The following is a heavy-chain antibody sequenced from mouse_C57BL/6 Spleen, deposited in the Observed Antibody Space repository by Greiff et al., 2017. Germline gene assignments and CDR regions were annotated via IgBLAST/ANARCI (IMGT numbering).Heavy chain of an antibody. J-gene: IGHJ2*01. V-gene: IGHV3-6*01. D-gene: IGHD4-1*02. CDR3: ASQLGYFDY. Sequence: EVKLVESGPGLVKPSQSLSLTCSVTGYSITSGYYWNWIRQFPGNKLEWMGYISYDGSNNYNPSLKNRISITRDTSKNQFFLKLNSVTTEDTATYYCASQLGYFDYWGQGTTLTVSS. CDR1: GYSITSGYY. CDR2: ISYDGSN.